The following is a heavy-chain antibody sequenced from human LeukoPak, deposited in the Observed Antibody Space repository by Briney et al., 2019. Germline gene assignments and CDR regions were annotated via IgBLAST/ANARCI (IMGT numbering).Heavy chain of an antibody. D-gene: IGHD4-17*01. J-gene: IGHJ2*01. Sequence: PGGSLRLSCAASGFTFDDYGMRWVPQAPGKGLEWVTGITWNGASTGFADSVKGRFTICRDNAKNFLYLGMSSLRAEDTALYYCAREYGDYSSYFDLWGRGTLVSVSS. V-gene: IGHV3-20*04. CDR2: ITWNGAST. CDR1: GFTFDDYG. CDR3: AREYGDYSSYFDL.